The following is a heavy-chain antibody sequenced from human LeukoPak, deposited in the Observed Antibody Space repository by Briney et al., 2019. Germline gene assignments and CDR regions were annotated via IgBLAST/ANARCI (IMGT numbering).Heavy chain of an antibody. CDR3: ARAMTTVTMNWFDP. V-gene: IGHV3-21*01. J-gene: IGHJ5*02. D-gene: IGHD4-17*01. CDR1: GFTFSSYS. Sequence: GGSLRLSCAASGFTFSSYSMNWVRQAPGKGLEWVSSISSSSSYIYYADSVKGRFTISRDNAKNSLYLQMNSLRAEDTAVYYCARAMTTVTMNWFDPWGQGTLVTVSP. CDR2: ISSSSSYI.